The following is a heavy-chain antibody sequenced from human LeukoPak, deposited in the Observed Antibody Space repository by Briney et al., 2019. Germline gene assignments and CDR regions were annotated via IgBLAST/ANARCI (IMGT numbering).Heavy chain of an antibody. D-gene: IGHD4-11*01. CDR1: GYSFSTYG. V-gene: IGHV3-30*18. Sequence: GGSLSLSCVVSGYSFSTYGMRWVRQAPGKGLEWVGVISYDGSETYYGDSVRGRFTIARDNSRNTLYLQLNSLRAEDTAVYSCAQPSPVYSTVTPFECWGQGTLVTVTS. CDR3: AQPSPVYSTVTPFEC. J-gene: IGHJ4*02. CDR2: ISYDGSET.